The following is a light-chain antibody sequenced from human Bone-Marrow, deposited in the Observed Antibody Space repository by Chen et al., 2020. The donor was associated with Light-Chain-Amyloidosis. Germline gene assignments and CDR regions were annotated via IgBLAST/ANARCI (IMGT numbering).Light chain of an antibody. V-gene: IGLV3-21*02. CDR3: QVWDRSSDRPV. J-gene: IGLJ3*02. CDR2: DDS. Sequence: SYVLTPPSSVSVAPGQTATIAWGGNNIGSTSVHWYPQTPGQAPLLVVYDDSDRPSGIPERLSGSNSGNTATLTISRVEAGDEADYYCQVWDRSSDRPVFGGGTKLTVL. CDR1: NIGSTS.